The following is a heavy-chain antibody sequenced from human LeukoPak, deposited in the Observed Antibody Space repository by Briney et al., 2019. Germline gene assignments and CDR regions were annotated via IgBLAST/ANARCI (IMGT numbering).Heavy chain of an antibody. CDR2: ISSTSTYT. V-gene: IGHV3-21*01. Sequence: GGSLRLSCAASGFSFSDYSMNWVRQAPGKGLEWVSAISSTSTYTQYADSVKGRSSISRDNAKNSLFLQMHSLRADDTAVYYCATGAPLTTHGSLDFWGQGTMVTVSS. CDR1: GFSFSDYS. CDR3: ATGAPLTTHGSLDF. D-gene: IGHD4-17*01. J-gene: IGHJ3*01.